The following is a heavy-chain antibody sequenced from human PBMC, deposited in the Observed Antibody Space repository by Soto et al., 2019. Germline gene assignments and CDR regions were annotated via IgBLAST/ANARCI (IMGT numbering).Heavy chain of an antibody. V-gene: IGHV1-69*06. CDR1: GGTFSTYG. CDR3: AREAARRWLHLFDY. Sequence: QVQLVQSGAEVKKPGSSVKVSCMASGGTFSTYGVSWVRQAHGQGLEWMVGIIPLLGTEKYAQKFQGRVTIRADKSMNTAYMEMRSLRSDDPAVYFCAREAARRWLHLFDYWGQGTLFTVSS. CDR2: IIPLLGTE. D-gene: IGHD5-12*01. J-gene: IGHJ4*02.